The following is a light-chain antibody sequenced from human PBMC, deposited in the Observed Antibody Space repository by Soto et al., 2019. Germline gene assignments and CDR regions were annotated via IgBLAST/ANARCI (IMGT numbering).Light chain of an antibody. J-gene: IGLJ1*01. CDR3: SSYTSLYV. V-gene: IGLV2-14*01. CDR1: SSDVGGYNY. CDR2: GVS. Sequence: QSVLTQPASVSGSPGQSITISCTGTSSDVGGYNYVSWYQQHPGKAPKLMIYGVSNRPSGVSNRFSGSKSGNTASLTISGLQAEDEADYYCSSYTSLYVFGTGTKVTVL.